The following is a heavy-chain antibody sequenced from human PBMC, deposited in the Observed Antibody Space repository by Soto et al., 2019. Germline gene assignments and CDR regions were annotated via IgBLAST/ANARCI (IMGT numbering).Heavy chain of an antibody. J-gene: IGHJ4*02. D-gene: IGHD3-22*01. V-gene: IGHV1-69*13. CDR3: ARAAGYYDSSGYFFDY. CDR1: GCTFSSYA. Sequence: SVKVSCKASGCTFSSYAISWVRQAPGQGLEWMGGIIPIFGTANYAKKFQGRVTITADESTSTAYMELSSLRSEDTAVYYCARAAGYYDSSGYFFDYWGQGTLVTVSS. CDR2: IIPIFGTA.